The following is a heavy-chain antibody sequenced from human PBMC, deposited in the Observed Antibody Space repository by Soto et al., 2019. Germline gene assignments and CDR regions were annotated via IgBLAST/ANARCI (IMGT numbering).Heavy chain of an antibody. D-gene: IGHD3-10*01. Sequence: SVSNAWMNCVRQAPGKGLEWVGRIKSKTDGGTTDYAAPVKGRFTISRDDSKNTLYLQMNSLKTEDTAVYYCTTRYGSGSYYYYYGMVVWGQGTTVTVSS. V-gene: IGHV3-15*07. CDR1: SVSNAW. CDR3: TTRYGSGSYYYYYGMVV. J-gene: IGHJ6*02. CDR2: IKSKTDGGTT.